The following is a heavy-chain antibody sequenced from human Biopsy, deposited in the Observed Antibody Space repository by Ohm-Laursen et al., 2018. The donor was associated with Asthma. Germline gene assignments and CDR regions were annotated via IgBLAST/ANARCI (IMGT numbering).Heavy chain of an antibody. CDR1: EFSFSNFA. CDR2: ISKDASTQ. Sequence: SLRLSCTASEFSFSNFAIHWVRQAPGKGLEWVGVISKDASTQDYADSVKGRFTMARDNSKNMLDLQMNSLREEDTAVYYCVRDGTDDAFDIWGQGTVVSVSS. V-gene: IGHV3-30*01. CDR3: VRDGTDDAFDI. J-gene: IGHJ3*02. D-gene: IGHD1-1*01.